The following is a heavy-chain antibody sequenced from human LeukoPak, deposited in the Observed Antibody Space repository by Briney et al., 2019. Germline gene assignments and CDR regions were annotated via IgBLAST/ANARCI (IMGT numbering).Heavy chain of an antibody. CDR3: TRDIVLPTAYWYFDL. CDR2: IYSSGTT. CDR1: GGFISSYY. V-gene: IGHV4-4*07. Sequence: PSETLSLTCSVSGGFISSYYWSWIRQPAGKGLEWIGRIYSSGTTNYSPSLKSRVTMSVDTSKNQFSLRLCSVTAADTAVYFCTRDIVLPTAYWYFDLWGRGTLVTVSS. D-gene: IGHD2-2*01. J-gene: IGHJ2*01.